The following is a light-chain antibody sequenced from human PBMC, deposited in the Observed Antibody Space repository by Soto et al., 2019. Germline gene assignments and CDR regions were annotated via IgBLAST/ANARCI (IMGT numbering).Light chain of an antibody. CDR1: SSNIGAGYD. CDR2: GNS. CDR3: GTWDSSLSGYV. J-gene: IGLJ1*01. Sequence: QSVLTQPPSVSGAPGQRVTISCTGSSSNIGAGYDVHWYQQLPGTAPKLLIYGNSNRPSGVPDRFSGSKSGTSATLGITGLQTGHEADYYCGTWDSSLSGYVFGTGTKVTVL. V-gene: IGLV1-40*01.